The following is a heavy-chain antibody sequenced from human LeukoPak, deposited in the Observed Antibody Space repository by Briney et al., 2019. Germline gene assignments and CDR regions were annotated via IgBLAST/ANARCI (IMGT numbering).Heavy chain of an antibody. V-gene: IGHV3-23*01. CDR3: AIRAPYYFDY. CDR2: ISASGGST. D-gene: IGHD3-16*01. J-gene: IGHJ4*02. Sequence: PEGSLRLSCAASGFTFSSSGMRWVRHAPGKGLGWVSSISASGGSTYYADSVKGRVTLSRDNAKNTPYLQMNSLRAEDQRLYYCAIRAPYYFDYWGQGTLVTVSS. CDR1: GFTFSSSG.